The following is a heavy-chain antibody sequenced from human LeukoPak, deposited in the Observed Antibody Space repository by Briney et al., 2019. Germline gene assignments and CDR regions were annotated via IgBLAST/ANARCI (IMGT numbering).Heavy chain of an antibody. D-gene: IGHD3-22*01. Sequence: PSETLSLTCTVSGGSISSSSYYWGWIRQPPGKGLEWIGSIYYSGSTYYNPSLKSRVTISVDTSKDQFSLKLSSVTAADTAVYYCARRGTSWLLQQKGAFDIWGQGTMVTVSS. CDR3: ARRGTSWLLQQKGAFDI. J-gene: IGHJ3*02. CDR2: IYYSGST. CDR1: GGSISSSSYY. V-gene: IGHV4-39*01.